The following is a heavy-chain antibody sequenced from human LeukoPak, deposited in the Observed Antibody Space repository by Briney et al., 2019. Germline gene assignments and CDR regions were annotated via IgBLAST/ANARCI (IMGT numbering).Heavy chain of an antibody. CDR1: GGSISSYY. V-gene: IGHV4-59*01. J-gene: IGHJ4*02. CDR2: IYYSGST. CDR3: ARRLTGTRGAFDY. D-gene: IGHD1-7*01. Sequence: SETLSLTCTVSGGSISSYYWSWIRQPPGKGLEWVGYIYYSGSTNYNPSLKSGVTISVDTSKNQFSLKLSSVTAADTAVYYCARRLTGTRGAFDYWGQGTLVTVSS.